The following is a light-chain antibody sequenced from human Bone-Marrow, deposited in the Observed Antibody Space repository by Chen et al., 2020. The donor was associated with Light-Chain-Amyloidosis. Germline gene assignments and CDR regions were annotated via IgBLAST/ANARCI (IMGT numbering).Light chain of an antibody. CDR3: SSYAGNNNVV. CDR1: VSDIGGYDY. J-gene: IGLJ2*01. CDR2: EVT. Sequence: QSALTQPPSASGSPGQSVTISRSGTVSDIGGYDYVSWYHQQPGRAPKLIIYEVTKRPSGVPRRFSASKSGSTASLTVSGLQAEDEGDYYCSSYAGNNNVVFGGGTKLTV. V-gene: IGLV2-8*01.